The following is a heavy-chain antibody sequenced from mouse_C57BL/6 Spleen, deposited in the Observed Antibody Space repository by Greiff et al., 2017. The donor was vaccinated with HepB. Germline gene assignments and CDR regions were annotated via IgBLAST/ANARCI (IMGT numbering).Heavy chain of an antibody. CDR2: IYPGSGST. Sequence: QVQLKQPGAELVKPGASVKMSCKASGYTFTSYWITWVKQRPGQGLEWIGDIYPGSGSTNYNEKFKSKATLTVDTSSSTAYMQLSSLTSEDSAVYYCARTGSYYGSRGDYWGQGTTLTVSS. D-gene: IGHD1-1*01. CDR1: GYTFTSYW. CDR3: ARTGSYYGSRGDY. V-gene: IGHV1-55*01. J-gene: IGHJ2*01.